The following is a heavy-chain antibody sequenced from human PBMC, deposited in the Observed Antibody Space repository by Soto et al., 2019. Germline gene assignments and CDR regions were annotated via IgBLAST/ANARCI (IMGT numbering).Heavy chain of an antibody. CDR2: ISYDGSNK. Sequence: QVQLVESGGGVVQPGRSLRLSCAASGFTFSSYAMHWVRQAPGKGLEWVAVISYDGSNKYYADSVKGRFTISRDNSKNTLYLQMNSLRAEDTAVYYCARDEYSSSWYGYFQHWGQGTLV. D-gene: IGHD6-13*01. J-gene: IGHJ1*01. CDR3: ARDEYSSSWYGYFQH. V-gene: IGHV3-30-3*01. CDR1: GFTFSSYA.